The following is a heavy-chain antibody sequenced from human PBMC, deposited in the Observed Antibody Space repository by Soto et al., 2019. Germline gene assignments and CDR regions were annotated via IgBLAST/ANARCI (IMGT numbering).Heavy chain of an antibody. CDR3: AKEWRSYYGMDA. J-gene: IGHJ6*02. Sequence: GGSLRLSCAASGFTFSSYGMHWVRQAPGKGLEWVAVISYDGSNKYYADSVKGRFTISRDNSKNTLYLQMNSLRAEDTAVYYCAKEWRSYYGMDAWGQGTTVTVS. CDR2: ISYDGSNK. CDR1: GFTFSSYG. V-gene: IGHV3-30*18. D-gene: IGHD5-12*01.